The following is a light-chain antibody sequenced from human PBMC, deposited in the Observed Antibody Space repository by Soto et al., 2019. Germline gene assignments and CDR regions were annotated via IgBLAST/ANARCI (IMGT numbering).Light chain of an antibody. Sequence: QSALTQPASVSGSPGQSITISCTGTSSDVGSYNLVSWYQQHPGKAPKFMIYEVSNRPSGVSNRFSGSKSGNTASLTISGLQAEDEADYYCSSFRSGSTLFGTGTKVTVL. CDR2: EVS. V-gene: IGLV2-14*02. CDR3: SSFRSGSTL. CDR1: SSDVGSYNL. J-gene: IGLJ1*01.